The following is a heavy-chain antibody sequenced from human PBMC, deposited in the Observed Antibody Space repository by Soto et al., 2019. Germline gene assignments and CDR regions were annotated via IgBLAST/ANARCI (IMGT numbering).Heavy chain of an antibody. V-gene: IGHV4-59*01. CDR3: ARDKSSGWYRWFDP. Sequence: SATLSLTCTVSGGSISSYYWSWIRQPPGKGLEWIGYIYYSGSTNYNPSLKSRVTISVDTSKNQFSLKLSSVTAADTAVYYCARDKSSGWYRWFDPWGQGTLVTIS. J-gene: IGHJ5*02. D-gene: IGHD6-19*01. CDR2: IYYSGST. CDR1: GGSISSYY.